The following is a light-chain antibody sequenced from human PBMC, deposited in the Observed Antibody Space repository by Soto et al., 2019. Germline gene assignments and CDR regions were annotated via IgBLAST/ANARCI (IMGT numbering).Light chain of an antibody. J-gene: IGLJ1*01. Sequence: SALTQPASVSGSPGHSITISCPGTSSDVGGYNYVSWYQQHPGKAPKLMIYDVSNRPSGVSNRFSGSKSGNTASLTISGLQAEDEADYYCSSYTSSSTEVFGTGTKVTVL. CDR3: SSYTSSSTEV. V-gene: IGLV2-14*01. CDR1: SSDVGGYNY. CDR2: DVS.